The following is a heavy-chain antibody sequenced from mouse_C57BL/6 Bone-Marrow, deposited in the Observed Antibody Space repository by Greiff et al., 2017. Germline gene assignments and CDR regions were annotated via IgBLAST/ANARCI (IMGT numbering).Heavy chain of an antibody. J-gene: IGHJ1*03. CDR3: ARDYYYYGSSCEYFDG. CDR2: ISSGSSTI. CDR1: GFTFSDYG. V-gene: IGHV5-17*01. Sequence: EVQLVESGGGLVKPGGSLRLSCAASGFTFSDYGMHWVRQAPEKGLEWVAYISSGSSTIYYADTVKGRFPISRDNAKTTLFLQMTSLRSEVTAMYYCARDYYYYGSSCEYFDGWGTGTTVTVSS. D-gene: IGHD1-1*01.